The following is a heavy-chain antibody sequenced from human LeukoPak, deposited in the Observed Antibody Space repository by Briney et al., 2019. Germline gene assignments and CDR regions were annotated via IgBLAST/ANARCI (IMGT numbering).Heavy chain of an antibody. CDR2: ISWNSGTI. J-gene: IGHJ3*02. CDR3: AKEVSTWIQLLGAFDI. V-gene: IGHV3-9*01. D-gene: IGHD5-18*01. Sequence: GRSLRLSCAASGFTFDDYAMHWVRQAPGEGLEWVSGISWNSGTIDYADSVRGRFTSSRDNAKSSLYLQMNSLRAEDTALYYCAKEVSTWIQLLGAFDIWGQGTMVTVSS. CDR1: GFTFDDYA.